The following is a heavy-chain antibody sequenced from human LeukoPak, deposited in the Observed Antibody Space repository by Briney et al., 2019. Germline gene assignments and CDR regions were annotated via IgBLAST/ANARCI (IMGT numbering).Heavy chain of an antibody. J-gene: IGHJ4*02. D-gene: IGHD2/OR15-2a*01. Sequence: GGSLRLSCAASGFPFSAYAMSWVRQAPGKGLECVSTISGSGGRTDYADSVKGRFTVSRDNSKNTLYLQMNSLRGEDTAIYYCAKDEPTNFYESREYSSIPFDSWGQGTLVTVSS. CDR2: ISGSGGRT. CDR1: GFPFSAYA. CDR3: AKDEPTNFYESREYSSIPFDS. V-gene: IGHV3-23*01.